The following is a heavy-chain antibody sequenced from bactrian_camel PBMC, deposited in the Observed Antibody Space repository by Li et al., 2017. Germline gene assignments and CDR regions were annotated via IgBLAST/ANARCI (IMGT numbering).Heavy chain of an antibody. V-gene: IGHV3S39*01. Sequence: HVQLVESGGGLVQSGGSLRLSCLVSGIEMSKYGMSWVRQAPGKDLEWVSGVGSDGGSVYYADVVKGRFTISQDSAKDTLFLQMDSLRPEDTAMYYCAADSSWICVPGNEWKYSGQGTQVTVS. CDR1: GIEMSKYG. J-gene: IGHJ4*01. CDR2: VGSDGGSV. D-gene: IGHD2*01.